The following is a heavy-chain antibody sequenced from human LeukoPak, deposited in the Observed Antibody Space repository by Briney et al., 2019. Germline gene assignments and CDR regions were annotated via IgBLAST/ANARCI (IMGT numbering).Heavy chain of an antibody. CDR1: GYSISSGYY. D-gene: IGHD3-10*01. V-gene: IGHV4-38-2*01. J-gene: IGHJ6*04. CDR3: ASAGSGSYYLTYYYYYYGIDV. Sequence: SETLSLTCAVSGYSISSGYYWGWIRQPPRKGLEWIGSIYHSGSTYYNPSLKSRVTISVDTSKNQFSLKLSSVTAADTAVYYCASAGSGSYYLTYYYYYYGIDVWGKGTTVTVSS. CDR2: IYHSGST.